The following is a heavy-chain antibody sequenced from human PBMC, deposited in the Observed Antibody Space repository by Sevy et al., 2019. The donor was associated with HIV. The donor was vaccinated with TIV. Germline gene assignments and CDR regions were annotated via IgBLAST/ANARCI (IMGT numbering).Heavy chain of an antibody. CDR2: IDYSGST. V-gene: IGHV4-59*01. CDR3: ARLDLVVPAATPRDYYGMDV. Sequence: SETLSLTCTVSGGAISSYYWSWIRQPPGKGLEWIGYIDYSGSTNYNPSLKSRVTISVDTSKNQFSLKLSSVTAADTAVYYCARLDLVVPAATPRDYYGMDVWGQGTTVTVSS. CDR1: GGAISSYY. D-gene: IGHD2-2*01. J-gene: IGHJ6*02.